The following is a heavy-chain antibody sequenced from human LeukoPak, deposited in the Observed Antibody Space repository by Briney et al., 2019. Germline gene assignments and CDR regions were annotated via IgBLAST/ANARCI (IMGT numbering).Heavy chain of an antibody. Sequence: GGSLRLSCAVSGFTFSSYAMSWVRQAPGKGLEWVSVISGSGGSTYYADSVKGRFTISRDNSKNTLYLQMNSLRAEDTAVYYCAKSGTYGLPADAFDIWGQGTMVTVSS. D-gene: IGHD2-8*01. CDR2: ISGSGGST. CDR3: AKSGTYGLPADAFDI. CDR1: GFTFSSYA. J-gene: IGHJ3*02. V-gene: IGHV3-23*01.